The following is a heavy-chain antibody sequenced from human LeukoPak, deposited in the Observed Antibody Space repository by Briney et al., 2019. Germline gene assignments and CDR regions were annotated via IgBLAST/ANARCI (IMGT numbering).Heavy chain of an antibody. V-gene: IGHV3-30*18. CDR1: GFTFSSYG. CDR3: AKEGGERGYSYANDY. Sequence: PGGSLRLSCAASGFTFSSYGMHWVRQAPGKGLEWVAVISYDGSNKYYADSVKGRFTISRDNSKNTLYLQMNSLRAEDTAVYYCAKEGGERGYSYANDYWGQGTLVTVSS. J-gene: IGHJ4*02. D-gene: IGHD5-18*01. CDR2: ISYDGSNK.